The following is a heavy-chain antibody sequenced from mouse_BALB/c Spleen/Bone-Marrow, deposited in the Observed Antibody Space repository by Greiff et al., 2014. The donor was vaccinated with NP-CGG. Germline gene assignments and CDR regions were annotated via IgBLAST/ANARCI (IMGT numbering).Heavy chain of an antibody. CDR1: GYTFTSYV. Sequence: VQLKESGPELVKPGASVKMSCKASGYTFTSYVMYWVKQKPGQGLEWIGYINPYNDGTKYNEKFKGKATLTSDKSSSTAYMELSSLTSEDSAVYYCARGITTVVPYAMDYWGQGTSVTVSS. CDR3: ARGITTVVPYAMDY. V-gene: IGHV1-14*01. CDR2: INPYNDGT. D-gene: IGHD1-1*01. J-gene: IGHJ4*01.